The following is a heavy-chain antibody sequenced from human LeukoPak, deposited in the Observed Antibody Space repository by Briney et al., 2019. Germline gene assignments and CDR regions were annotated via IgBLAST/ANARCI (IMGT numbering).Heavy chain of an antibody. V-gene: IGHV1-69*04. Sequence: SVKVSCKASGGTFSSYAISWVRQAPGQGLEWMGRIIPILGIANYAQKFQGRVTITADKSTSTAYMELSSLRSEDTAVYYCARERDLLRDLGVVIHPSYFDYWGQGTLVTVSS. D-gene: IGHD3-3*01. CDR2: IIPILGIA. CDR3: ARERDLLRDLGVVIHPSYFDY. CDR1: GGTFSSYA. J-gene: IGHJ4*02.